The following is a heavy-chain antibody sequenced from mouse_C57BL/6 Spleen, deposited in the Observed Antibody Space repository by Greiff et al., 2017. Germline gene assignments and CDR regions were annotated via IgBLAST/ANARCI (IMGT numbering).Heavy chain of an antibody. CDR2: IDPEDGDT. J-gene: IGHJ3*01. V-gene: IGHV14-1*01. Sequence: VQLQQSGAELVRPGASVKLSCTASGFNIKDYYMHWVKQRPEQGLEWIGRIDPEDGDTEYAPKFQGKATMTADTSSNTAYLQLSSLTSEDTAVYYCTSYGNFAWFAYWGQGTLVTVSA. CDR1: GFNIKDYY. CDR3: TSYGNFAWFAY. D-gene: IGHD2-1*01.